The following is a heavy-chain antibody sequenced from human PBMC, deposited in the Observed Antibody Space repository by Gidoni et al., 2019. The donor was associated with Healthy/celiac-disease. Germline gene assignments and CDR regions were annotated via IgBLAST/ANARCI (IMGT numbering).Heavy chain of an antibody. V-gene: IGHV3-23*01. J-gene: IGHJ2*01. D-gene: IGHD5-12*01. CDR3: ARSTTAYLEMATISFYWYFDL. CDR1: GFTFSSYA. Sequence: EVQLLESGGGLVQPGGSLRLSCAASGFTFSSYAMSWGRQAPGKGLEWVSAISGSGGSTYYADSVKGRFTISRDNSKNTLYLQMNSLRAEDTAVYYCARSTTAYLEMATISFYWYFDLWGRGTLVTVSS. CDR2: ISGSGGST.